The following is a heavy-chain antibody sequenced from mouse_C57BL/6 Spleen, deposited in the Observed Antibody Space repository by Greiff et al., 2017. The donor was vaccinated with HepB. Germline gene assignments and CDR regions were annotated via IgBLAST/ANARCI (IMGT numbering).Heavy chain of an antibody. D-gene: IGHD1-1*01. J-gene: IGHJ2*01. V-gene: IGHV1-64*01. CDR2: IHPNSGST. CDR3: ARPYGSSYLDY. Sequence: QVQLQQPGAELVKPGASVKLSCKASGYTFTSYWMPWVKQRPGQGLEWIGMIHPNSGSTNYNEKFKSKATLTVDKSSSTAYMQLSSLTSEDSAVYYCARPYGSSYLDYWGQGTTLTVSS. CDR1: GYTFTSYW.